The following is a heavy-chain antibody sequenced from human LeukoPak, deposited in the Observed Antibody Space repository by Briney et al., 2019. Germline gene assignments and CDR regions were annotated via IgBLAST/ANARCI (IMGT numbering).Heavy chain of an antibody. D-gene: IGHD4-17*01. CDR3: TREVYGDYVGWFDP. V-gene: IGHV3-30*04. CDR1: GFTFSSYA. J-gene: IGHJ5*02. Sequence: GGSLRLSCAASGFTFSSYAMHWVRQAPGKGLEWVAVISYDGSNKYYAASVKGRFTISRDISKNTLYLQMNSLRAEDTAVYYCTREVYGDYVGWFDPWGQGTLVTVSS. CDR2: ISYDGSNK.